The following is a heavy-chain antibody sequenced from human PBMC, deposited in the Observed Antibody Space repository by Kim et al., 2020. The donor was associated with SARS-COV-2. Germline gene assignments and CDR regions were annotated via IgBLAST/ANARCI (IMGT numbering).Heavy chain of an antibody. CDR3: ARGRITIFGVVTEFDY. D-gene: IGHD3-3*01. CDR1: GYTFTGYY. CDR2: INPNSGGT. V-gene: IGHV1-2*06. J-gene: IGHJ4*02. Sequence: ASVKVSCKASGYTFTGYYMHWVRQAPGQGLEWMGRINPNSGGTNYAQKFQGRVTMTRDTSISTAYMELSRLRSDDTAVYYCARGRITIFGVVTEFDYWGQGTLVTVSS.